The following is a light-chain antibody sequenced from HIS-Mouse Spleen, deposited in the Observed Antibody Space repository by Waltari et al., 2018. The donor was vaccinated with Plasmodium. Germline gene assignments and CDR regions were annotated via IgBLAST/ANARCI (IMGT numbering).Light chain of an antibody. Sequence: DIQMTQSLSSLSASVAARVTITCQASQDISNYLNWYQQKPGKAPKLLIYDASNLETGVPSRFSGSGSGTDFTFTISSLQPEDIATYYCQQYDNLPYTFGQGTKLEIK. V-gene: IGKV1-33*01. J-gene: IGKJ2*01. CDR2: DAS. CDR3: QQYDNLPYT. CDR1: QDISNY.